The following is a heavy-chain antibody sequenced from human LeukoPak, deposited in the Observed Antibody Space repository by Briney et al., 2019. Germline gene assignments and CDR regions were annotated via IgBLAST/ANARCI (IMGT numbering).Heavy chain of an antibody. D-gene: IGHD2/OR15-2a*01. J-gene: IGHJ3*02. V-gene: IGHV3-30*18. CDR1: GFKFSNFG. Sequence: GGSLRLSCAASGFKFSNFGLHWVRQAPGKGLEWVAVISYDGGNKYYVDSVKGRFTVSRDNSKNTVYLQMNSLRPEDTAVYYCAKVGEKNMVEAFEIWGQGTRVTVSP. CDR2: ISYDGGNK. CDR3: AKVGEKNMVEAFEI.